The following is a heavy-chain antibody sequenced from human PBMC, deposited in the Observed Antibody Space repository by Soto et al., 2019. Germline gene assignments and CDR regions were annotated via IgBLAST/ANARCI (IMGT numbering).Heavy chain of an antibody. D-gene: IGHD3-3*01. CDR2: ISGSGGST. CDR1: GFTFSSYA. CDR3: AKGRFLEWLLEAYYFDY. J-gene: IGHJ4*02. V-gene: IGHV3-23*01. Sequence: GGSLRFSCAASGFTFSSYAMSWVRQAPGKGLEWVSAISGSGGSTYYADSVKGRFTISRDNSKNTLYLQMNSLRAEDTAVYYCAKGRFLEWLLEAYYFDYWGQGTLVTVSS.